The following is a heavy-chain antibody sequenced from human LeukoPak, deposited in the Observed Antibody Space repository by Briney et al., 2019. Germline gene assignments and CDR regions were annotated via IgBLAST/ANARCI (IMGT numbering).Heavy chain of an antibody. J-gene: IGHJ6*03. D-gene: IGHD3-3*01. V-gene: IGHV3-21*01. CDR2: ISSSSSYI. CDR3: ARGNYDFWSGYESLGYYYYYYYMDV. CDR1: GFTFSSYS. Sequence: PGGSLRLSCAASGFTFSSYSMNWVRQAPGKGLEWVSSISSSSSYIYYADSVKGRFTISRDNAKNSLYLQMNSLRAEDTAVYYCARGNYDFWSGYESLGYYYYYYYMDVWGKGTTVTVSS.